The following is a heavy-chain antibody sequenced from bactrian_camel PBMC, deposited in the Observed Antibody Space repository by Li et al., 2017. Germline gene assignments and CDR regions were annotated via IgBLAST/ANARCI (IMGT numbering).Heavy chain of an antibody. CDR2: IDSGGSTT. CDR1: GFIFSNYW. D-gene: IGHD6*01. CDR3: ARVRGVVAAGFVDY. V-gene: IGHV3S1*01. Sequence: QVQLVESGGDLVQPGGSLRLSCAASGFIFSNYWMYWVRQAPGKGREWVASIDSGGSTTYYADSVKGRLTASRDNAQNTVYLQMNSLKPDDTDVYSCARVRGVVAAGFVDYWGQGTQVTVS. J-gene: IGHJ4*01.